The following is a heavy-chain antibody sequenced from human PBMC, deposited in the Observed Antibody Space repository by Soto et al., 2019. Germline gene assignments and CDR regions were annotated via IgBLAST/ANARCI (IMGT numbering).Heavy chain of an antibody. CDR1: GFTVSSNY. CDR3: ARSSPLWFGERSAFDI. V-gene: IGHV3-66*01. Sequence: EVQLVESGGGLVQPGGSLRLSCAASGFTVSSNYMSWVRQAPGKGLEWVSVIYSGGSTYYADSVKGRFTISRDNSKNTLYLQMNSLRAEDTAVYYCARSSPLWFGERSAFDIWGQGTMVTVSS. CDR2: IYSGGST. D-gene: IGHD3-10*01. J-gene: IGHJ3*02.